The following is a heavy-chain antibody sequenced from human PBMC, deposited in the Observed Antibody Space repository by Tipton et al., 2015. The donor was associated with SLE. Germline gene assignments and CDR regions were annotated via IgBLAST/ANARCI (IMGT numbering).Heavy chain of an antibody. V-gene: IGHV3-9*01. Sequence: SLRLSCAASGFAFDDYAMHWVRQAPGKGLEWVSGISWNSGSIGYADSVKGRFTISRDNAKNSLYLQMNSLRAEDTALYYCAKASALYCSGGSCYFDYWGQGTLVTVSS. D-gene: IGHD2-15*01. CDR3: AKASALYCSGGSCYFDY. CDR2: ISWNSGSI. J-gene: IGHJ4*02. CDR1: GFAFDDYA.